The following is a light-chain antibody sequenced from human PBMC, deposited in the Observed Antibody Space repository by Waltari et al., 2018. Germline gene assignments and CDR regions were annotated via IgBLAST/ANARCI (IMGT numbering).Light chain of an antibody. J-gene: IGKJ1*01. V-gene: IGKV1-5*03. Sequence: CRARESLSNWLAWYQQRPGKATKVLCYNASTLESGVPSRCSGSGSGTEFTLTISSLQADDFATYYCQQYRNLWTFGQGTKVEIK. CDR2: NAS. CDR3: QQYRNLWT. CDR1: ESLSNW.